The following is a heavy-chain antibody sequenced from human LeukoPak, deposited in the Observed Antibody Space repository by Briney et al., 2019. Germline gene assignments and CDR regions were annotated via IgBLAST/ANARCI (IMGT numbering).Heavy chain of an antibody. Sequence: QPGGSLRLSCAASGFTFSSYGMHWVRQAPGKGLEWVAVISYDGSNKYYADSVKGRFTISRDNSKNTLYLQMNSLRAEDTAVYYCAKAGLWFGELFRFDYWGQGTLVTVSS. V-gene: IGHV3-30*18. D-gene: IGHD3-10*01. CDR1: GFTFSSYG. J-gene: IGHJ4*02. CDR2: ISYDGSNK. CDR3: AKAGLWFGELFRFDY.